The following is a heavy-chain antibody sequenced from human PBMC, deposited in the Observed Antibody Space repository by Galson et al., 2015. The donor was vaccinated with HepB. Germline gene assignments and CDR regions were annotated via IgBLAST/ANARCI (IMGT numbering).Heavy chain of an antibody. CDR3: AKPGLPGYSSSWFDP. Sequence: SLRLSCAASGFTFSSYAMHWVRQAPGKGLEWVAVISYDGSNKYYADSVKGRFTISRDNSKNTLYLQMNSLRAEDTAVYYCAKPGLPGYSSSWFDPWGQGTLVTVSS. J-gene: IGHJ5*02. CDR1: GFTFSSYA. D-gene: IGHD6-13*01. CDR2: ISYDGSNK. V-gene: IGHV3-30-3*02.